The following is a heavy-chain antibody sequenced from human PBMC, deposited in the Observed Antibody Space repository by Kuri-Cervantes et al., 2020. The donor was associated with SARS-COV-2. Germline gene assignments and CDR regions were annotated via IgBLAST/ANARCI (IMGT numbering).Heavy chain of an antibody. J-gene: IGHJ6*02. V-gene: IGHV1-46*01. Sequence: ASVKVSCKASGYTFTSYYMHWVRQAPGQGLEWMGIINPSGGSTSYAQKFQGRVTMTRDTSTSTVYMELSSLRSEDPAVYYCARERGLRFLERLSPFYGMDVWGQGTTVTVSS. D-gene: IGHD3-3*01. CDR1: GYTFTSYY. CDR3: ARERGLRFLERLSPFYGMDV. CDR2: INPSGGST.